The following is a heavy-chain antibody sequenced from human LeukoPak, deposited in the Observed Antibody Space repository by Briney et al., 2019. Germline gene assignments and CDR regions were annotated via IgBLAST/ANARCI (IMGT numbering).Heavy chain of an antibody. CDR1: GYTFTSYG. V-gene: IGHV1-69*13. CDR2: IIPIFGTA. CDR3: ARGKMATIRYFDY. D-gene: IGHD5-24*01. J-gene: IGHJ4*02. Sequence: ASVKVSCKASGYTFTSYGISWVRQAPGQGLEWMGGIIPIFGTANYAQKFQGRVTITADESTSTAYMELSSLRSEDTAVYYCARGKMATIRYFDYWGQGTLVTVSS.